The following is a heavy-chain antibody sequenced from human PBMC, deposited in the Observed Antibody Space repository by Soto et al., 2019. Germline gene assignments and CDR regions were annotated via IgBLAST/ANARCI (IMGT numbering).Heavy chain of an antibody. D-gene: IGHD6-19*01. CDR1: GFTFSSYG. CDR2: ISSDGNTK. CDR3: AKEVAVAGDFDY. J-gene: IGHJ4*01. Sequence: GGSLRLSCVASGFTFSSYGIHWVRQAPGKGLEWGAVISSDGNTKYYADSVKGRFTISRDNSKNTLYLQMDSLRPEDTAVYYCAKEVAVAGDFDYWGHGTLVTVSS. V-gene: IGHV3-30*18.